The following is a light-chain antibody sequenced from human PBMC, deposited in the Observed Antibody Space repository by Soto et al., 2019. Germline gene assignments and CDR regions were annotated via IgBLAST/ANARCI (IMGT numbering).Light chain of an antibody. J-gene: IGKJ5*01. Sequence: EIVLTQSPGTLSLSPGERSTLSCMASQTVNSDYLTWYQQKPGQAPRLLIYAAYSGATGITDRFSGSGSETDFTLTINRLEPEDFAVYYCQYYGNSRITFGQGTRLEIK. V-gene: IGKV3-20*01. CDR1: QTVNSDY. CDR2: AAY. CDR3: QYYGNSRIT.